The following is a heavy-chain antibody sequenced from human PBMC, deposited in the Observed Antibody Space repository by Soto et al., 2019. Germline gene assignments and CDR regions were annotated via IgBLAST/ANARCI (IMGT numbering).Heavy chain of an antibody. CDR3: ARDGSDSYGLDV. J-gene: IGHJ6*02. CDR1: GGSISSYY. V-gene: IGHV4-4*07. Sequence: SETLSLTCTVSGGSISSYYWSWIRQSAGKGLEWIGRIYNGGNTLYNPSLKSRVTMSADTSKNQFSLRLNSVTAADTAVYYCARDGSDSYGLDVWGQGTTVTVSS. CDR2: IYNGGNT. D-gene: IGHD3-10*01.